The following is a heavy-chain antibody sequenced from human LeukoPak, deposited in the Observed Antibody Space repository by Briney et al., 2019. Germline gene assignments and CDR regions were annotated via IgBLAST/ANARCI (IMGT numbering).Heavy chain of an antibody. Sequence: APVKVSCKASGGTFSSYAISWVRQATGQGLEWMGGIIPIFGTANYAQKFQGRVTITADESTSTAYMELSSLRSEDTAVYYCAWGTSLDLYYFDYWGQGTLVTVLS. CDR2: IIPIFGTA. J-gene: IGHJ4*02. CDR3: AWGTSLDLYYFDY. D-gene: IGHD3-16*01. V-gene: IGHV1-69*13. CDR1: GGTFSSYA.